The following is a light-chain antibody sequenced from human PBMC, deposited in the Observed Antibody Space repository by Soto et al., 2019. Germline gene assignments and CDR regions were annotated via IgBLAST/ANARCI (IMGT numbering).Light chain of an antibody. CDR2: EGS. CDR1: NSDVGSYNL. J-gene: IGLJ3*02. V-gene: IGLV2-23*01. CDR3: CSYAGSSTLV. Sequence: QSALTQPASVSGSPGQSITISCTGTNSDVGSYNLVSWYQQHPGKAPKLMIFEGSKRPSGVSNRVSGSKSGNRASLTISGLHAEDEDDYYCCSYAGSSTLVFGGGTKVTVL.